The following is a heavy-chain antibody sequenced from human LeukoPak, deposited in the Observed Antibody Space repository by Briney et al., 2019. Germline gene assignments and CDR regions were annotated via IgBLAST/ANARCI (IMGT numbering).Heavy chain of an antibody. J-gene: IGHJ4*02. V-gene: IGHV4-59*08. CDR3: TRHPGGNAAHRFDY. Sequence: SETLSLTCTVSGGSISSYYWSWIRQPPGKGLEWIGYIYSSGSTHYNPSLQSRVTISVDTSKNQFSLNLNSVTAADTAVYYCTRHPGGNAAHRFDYWGQGFLVTVSS. CDR1: GGSISSYY. D-gene: IGHD4-23*01. CDR2: IYSSGST.